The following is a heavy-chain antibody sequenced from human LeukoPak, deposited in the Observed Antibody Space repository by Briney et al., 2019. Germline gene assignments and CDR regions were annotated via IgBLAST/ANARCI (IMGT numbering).Heavy chain of an antibody. CDR2: ISGSGGST. J-gene: IGHJ5*02. Sequence: GGSLRLSCAASGFTFSSYAMSWVRQAPGKGLEWVSVISGSGGSTYYADSVKGRFIISRDNSKNTLYLQMNSLRAEDTAVYYCAKDLTHSGSGSYNWFDPWGQGTLVTVSS. D-gene: IGHD3-10*01. V-gene: IGHV3-23*01. CDR3: AKDLTHSGSGSYNWFDP. CDR1: GFTFSSYA.